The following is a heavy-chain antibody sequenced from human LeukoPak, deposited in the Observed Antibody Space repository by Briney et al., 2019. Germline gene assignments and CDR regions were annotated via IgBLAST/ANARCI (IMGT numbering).Heavy chain of an antibody. V-gene: IGHV3-30*18. D-gene: IGHD2-8*02. Sequence: GGSLRLSCAASGFTFSSYSMNWVRQAPGKGLEWVAVISYDGSNKYYADSGKGRFTISNYNSKNTLYLQMHSLRAADTAVYYCANDTGPPQGYYYYGMDVWGQGTTVTVSS. CDR2: ISYDGSNK. CDR3: ANDTGPPQGYYYYGMDV. CDR1: GFTFSSYS. J-gene: IGHJ6*02.